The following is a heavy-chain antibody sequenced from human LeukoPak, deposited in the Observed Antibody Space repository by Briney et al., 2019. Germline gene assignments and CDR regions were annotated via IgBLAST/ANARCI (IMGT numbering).Heavy chain of an antibody. J-gene: IGHJ4*01. V-gene: IGHV3-48*01. CDR2: IGISSGNT. CDR1: GFNFIDYS. D-gene: IGHD5-12*01. CDR3: ARDHRYAFDN. Sequence: GGSLRLSCAASGFNFIDYSMTWVRQAPGKGLEWISYIGISSGNTKYADSVKGRFTISRDKARNSLYLQMNRLRVEDTAVYYCARDHRYAFDNWGHGTLVTVSS.